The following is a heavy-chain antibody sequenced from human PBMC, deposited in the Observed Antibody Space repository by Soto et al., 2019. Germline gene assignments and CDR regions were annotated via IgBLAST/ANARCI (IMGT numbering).Heavy chain of an antibody. D-gene: IGHD1-1*01. CDR1: GYTFTSYY. V-gene: IGHV1-46*01. Sequence: QVQLVQSGAEVKKPVASVKVSCKASGYTFTSYYMHWVRQAPGQGLEWMGIINPSGGSTSYAQKFQGRVTMTRDTPTSTVYMELSSLRSEDTAVYYCARRGVENHYYYYGMDVWGQGTTVTVSS. CDR2: INPSGGST. J-gene: IGHJ6*02. CDR3: ARRGVENHYYYYGMDV.